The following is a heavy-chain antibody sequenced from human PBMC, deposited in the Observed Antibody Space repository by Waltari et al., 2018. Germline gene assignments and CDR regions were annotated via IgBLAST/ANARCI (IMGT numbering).Heavy chain of an antibody. CDR2: ISYSGST. CDR3: ASRPCSISTCDAGARYYYYMDV. D-gene: IGHD2-2*01. Sequence: QVQLQESGPGLVKPSDTLSLTCTVSGGSINNYYWSWVRQPPGKGLEWIGYISYSGSTNYNPSLKSRVTISVDTSKNQFSLNVNSVTAADTAVYYWASRPCSISTCDAGARYYYYMDVWGQGTTVIVSS. V-gene: IGHV4-59*07. CDR1: GGSINNYY. J-gene: IGHJ6*02.